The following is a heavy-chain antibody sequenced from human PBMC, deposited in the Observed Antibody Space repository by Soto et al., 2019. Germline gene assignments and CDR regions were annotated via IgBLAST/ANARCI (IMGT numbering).Heavy chain of an antibody. Sequence: PGGSLRLSCAASGFTFTNYVMSWVRQAPGKGLEWVAAISVSGGSTFYADSVKGRFTISRDNSKNTLYLQMNSLRAEDTAVYYCAKDALYYYDSSGYNNYFDPWGQGTLVTVSS. CDR2: ISVSGGST. CDR1: GFTFTNYV. J-gene: IGHJ5*02. CDR3: AKDALYYYDSSGYNNYFDP. V-gene: IGHV3-23*01. D-gene: IGHD3-22*01.